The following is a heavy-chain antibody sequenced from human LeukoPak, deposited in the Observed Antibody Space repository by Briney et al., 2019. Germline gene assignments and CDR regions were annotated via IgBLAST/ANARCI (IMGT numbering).Heavy chain of an antibody. J-gene: IGHJ4*02. CDR3: ARGRYCTNGVCYTPIDY. D-gene: IGHD2-8*01. V-gene: IGHV1-18*01. CDR1: GYTFTSHG. CDR2: ISAYNGNT. Sequence: ASVKVSCKASGYTFTSHGISWVRQAPGQGLEWMGWISAYNGNTNYAQKLQGRVTMTTDTSTSTAYMELRSLRSDDTAVYYCARGRYCTNGVCYTPIDYWGQGTLVTVSS.